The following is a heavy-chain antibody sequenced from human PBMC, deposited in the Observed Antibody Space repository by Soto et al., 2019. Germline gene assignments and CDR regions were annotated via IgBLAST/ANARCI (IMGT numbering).Heavy chain of an antibody. J-gene: IGHJ6*02. CDR2: INSGGST. CDR3: ARDRIPTGMDV. Sequence: EVQLVESGGGLVQPGGSLGLSCPAPGFTFSSNYWSWVRQPPGKGLEWVSVINSGGSTYYADSVKGRLTISKDNSKNTLYLQMNSLRAEDTAVYYCARDRIPTGMDVWGQGTTVTVSS. CDR1: GFTFSSNY. V-gene: IGHV3-66*01.